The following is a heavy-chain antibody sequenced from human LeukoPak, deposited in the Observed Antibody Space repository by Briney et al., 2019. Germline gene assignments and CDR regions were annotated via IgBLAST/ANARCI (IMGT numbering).Heavy chain of an antibody. D-gene: IGHD4-23*01. CDR1: GYTFTSYG. J-gene: IGHJ4*02. CDR2: ISAYNGNT. V-gene: IGHV1-18*01. Sequence: GASVKVSCKASGYTFTSYGISWVRQAPGQGLEWMGWISAYNGNTNYAQKLQGRVTMTTDTSTSTAYMELRSLRSDDTAVYYCAREYWYPYGGNSPADYWGQGTLVTVSS. CDR3: AREYWYPYGGNSPADY.